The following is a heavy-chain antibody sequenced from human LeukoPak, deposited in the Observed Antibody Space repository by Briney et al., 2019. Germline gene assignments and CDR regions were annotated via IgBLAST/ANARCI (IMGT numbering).Heavy chain of an antibody. J-gene: IGHJ3*02. D-gene: IGHD3-3*01. CDR2: ISGSGGST. CDR1: GFTFSSYG. CDR3: TRANDFWSGYQVPNDAFDI. Sequence: PGGSLRLSCAASGFTFSSYGMSWVRQAPGKGLEWVSAISGSGGSTYYADSVKGRFTISRDDSKSIAYLQMNSLKTEDTAVYYCTRANDFWSGYQVPNDAFDIWGQGTMVTVSS. V-gene: IGHV3-23*01.